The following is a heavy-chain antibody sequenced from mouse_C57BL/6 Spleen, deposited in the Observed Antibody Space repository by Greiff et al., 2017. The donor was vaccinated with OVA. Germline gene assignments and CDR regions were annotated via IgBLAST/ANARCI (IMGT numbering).Heavy chain of an antibody. J-gene: IGHJ3*01. V-gene: IGHV1-82*01. CDR2: IYPGDGDT. D-gene: IGHD2-4*01. CDR3: ARRDYDEDY. Sequence: QVQLQQSGPELVKPGASVKISCKASGYAFSSSWMNWVKQRPGKGLEWIGRIYPGDGDTNYNGKFKGKATLTADKSSSTAYMQLSSLTSEDSAVYFGARRDYDEDYWGQGTLVTVSA. CDR1: GYAFSSSW.